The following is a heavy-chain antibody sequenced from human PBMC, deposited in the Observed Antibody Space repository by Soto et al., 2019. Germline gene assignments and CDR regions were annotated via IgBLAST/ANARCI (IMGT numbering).Heavy chain of an antibody. CDR1: GYTFTSYD. J-gene: IGHJ3*02. CDR3: AVTPDFWSGYSAKNDI. V-gene: IGHV1-8*01. CDR2: MNPNSGNT. Sequence: ASVKVSCKASGYTFTSYDINWVRQATGQGLEWMGWMNPNSGNTGYAQKFQGRVTMTRNTSISTAYMELSSLRSEDTAVYYCAVTPDFWSGYSAKNDIWGQGTMVTVSS. D-gene: IGHD3-3*01.